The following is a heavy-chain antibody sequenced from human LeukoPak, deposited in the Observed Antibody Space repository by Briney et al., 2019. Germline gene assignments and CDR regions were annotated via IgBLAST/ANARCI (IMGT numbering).Heavy chain of an antibody. J-gene: IGHJ3*02. Sequence: GGSLRLSCAASGFTFSSYAMHWVRQAPGKGLEWVAVISYDGSNKYYADSVKGRFTISRDNSKNTLYLQMNSLRAEDTAVYYCARDGAVAGINAFDIWGQGTMVTVSS. D-gene: IGHD6-19*01. CDR2: ISYDGSNK. CDR3: ARDGAVAGINAFDI. CDR1: GFTFSSYA. V-gene: IGHV3-30*14.